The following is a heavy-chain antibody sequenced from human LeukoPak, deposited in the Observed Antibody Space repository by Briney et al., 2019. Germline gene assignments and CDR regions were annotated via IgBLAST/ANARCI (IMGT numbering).Heavy chain of an antibody. CDR2: IYPGDSDT. D-gene: IGHD6-19*01. Sequence: GESLKISCKGSGYSFTSYWIGWVRQMPGKGLEWMGIIYPGDSDTRYSPSFQGQVTISADKRISTAYLQWSSLKASDTAMYYCARQVAVSTNWFDPWGQGTLVTVSS. CDR1: GYSFTSYW. CDR3: ARQVAVSTNWFDP. V-gene: IGHV5-51*01. J-gene: IGHJ5*02.